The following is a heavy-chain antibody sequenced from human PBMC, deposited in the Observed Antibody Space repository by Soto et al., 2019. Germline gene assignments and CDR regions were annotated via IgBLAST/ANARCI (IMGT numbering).Heavy chain of an antibody. CDR3: ASSSSPGNGMDV. CDR2: IIPIFGTA. CDR1: GGTFSSYA. V-gene: IGHV1-69*12. Sequence: QVQLVQSGAEVKKPGPSVKVSCQASGGTFSSYAISWVRQAPGQGLEWMGGIIPIFGTANYAQKFQGRVTITADESTSTAYMELSSLRSEDTAVYYCASSSSPGNGMDVWGQGTTVTVCS. D-gene: IGHD6-6*01. J-gene: IGHJ6*02.